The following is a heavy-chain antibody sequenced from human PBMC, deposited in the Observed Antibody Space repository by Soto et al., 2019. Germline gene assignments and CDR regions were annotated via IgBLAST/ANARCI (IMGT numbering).Heavy chain of an antibody. Sequence: GESLKISCKGPGYSFTSYWISWVRQMPGKGLERMGRIDPSDSYTNYSPSFQGHVTISADKSISTAYLQWSSLKASDTAMYYCARHRRAHYDSSGPFYYYGMDVWGQGTTVTVSS. CDR2: IDPSDSYT. CDR1: GYSFTSYW. J-gene: IGHJ6*02. V-gene: IGHV5-10-1*01. D-gene: IGHD3-22*01. CDR3: ARHRRAHYDSSGPFYYYGMDV.